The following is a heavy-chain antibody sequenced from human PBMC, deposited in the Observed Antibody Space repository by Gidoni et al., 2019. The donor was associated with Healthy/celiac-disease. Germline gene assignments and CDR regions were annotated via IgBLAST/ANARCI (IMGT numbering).Heavy chain of an antibody. V-gene: IGHV4-31*03. J-gene: IGHJ2*01. CDR2: IYYSGST. CDR3: ARDSVGQLLWFGEASWYFDL. Sequence: QVQLQESGPGLVKPSQTLSLTCTVSGGSISSGGYYCSWIRQHPGKGLEWFGYIYYSGSTYYNPSLKSRVTISVDTSKNQFSLKLSSVTAADTAVYYCARDSVGQLLWFGEASWYFDLWGRGTLVTVSS. D-gene: IGHD3-10*01. CDR1: GGSISSGGYY.